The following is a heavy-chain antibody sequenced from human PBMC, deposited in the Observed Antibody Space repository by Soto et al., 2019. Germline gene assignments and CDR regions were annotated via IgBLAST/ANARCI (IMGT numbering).Heavy chain of an antibody. D-gene: IGHD3-3*01. CDR1: GGTFSSYA. J-gene: IGHJ5*02. CDR2: IIPIFGTA. CDR3: ASLRWFGWSGFPTRRNWFDP. V-gene: IGHV1-69*01. Sequence: QVQLVQSGAEVKKPGSSVKVSYKASGGTFSSYAISWVRQAPGQGLEWMGGIIPIFGTANYAQKFQGRVTITADESTSTAYMELSSLRSEDTAVYYCASLRWFGWSGFPTRRNWFDPWGQGTLVTVSS.